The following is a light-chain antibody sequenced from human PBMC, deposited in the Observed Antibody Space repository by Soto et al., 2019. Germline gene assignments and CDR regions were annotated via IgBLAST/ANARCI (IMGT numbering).Light chain of an antibody. Sequence: DIVMTQSPDSLAVSLGERATINCKSSQSVLHSSNNQNYLGWYQQQPGQPPKLLIYWTSTRESGVPDRFSGSGSGTDFTLTISSLQAEDVAFYYCQQYYSTPPTFGQGTKVEIK. CDR1: QSVLHSSNNQNY. J-gene: IGKJ1*01. CDR3: QQYYSTPPT. V-gene: IGKV4-1*01. CDR2: WTS.